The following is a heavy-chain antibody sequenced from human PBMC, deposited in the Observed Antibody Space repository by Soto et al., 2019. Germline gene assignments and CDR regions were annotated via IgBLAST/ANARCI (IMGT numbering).Heavy chain of an antibody. Sequence: PWESLKSSCKGSGYRFTNYWIGWVRQMPGKGLEWMGIIYPGDSDTRYSPSFQGQVTISADKSISTAYLQWSSLKASDTAMYYCAGGGVRGVITRTRDYYGMDVWGKGTTVTVSS. CDR2: IYPGDSDT. J-gene: IGHJ6*04. CDR1: GYRFTNYW. D-gene: IGHD3-10*01. CDR3: AGGGVRGVITRTRDYYGMDV. V-gene: IGHV5-51*01.